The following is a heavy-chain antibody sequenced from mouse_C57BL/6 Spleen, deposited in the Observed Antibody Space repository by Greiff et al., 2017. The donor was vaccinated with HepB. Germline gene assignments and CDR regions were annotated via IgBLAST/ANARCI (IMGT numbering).Heavy chain of an antibody. J-gene: IGHJ3*01. CDR2: IHPNSGST. Sequence: VQLQQPGAELVKPGASVKLSCKASGYTFTSYWMHWVKQRPGQGLEWIGMIHPNSGSTNYNEKFKSKATLTVDKSSSTAYMQLSSLTSEDSAVDYGASPYYSNWGFAYWGQGTLVTVSA. CDR3: ASPYYSNWGFAY. V-gene: IGHV1-64*01. D-gene: IGHD2-5*01. CDR1: GYTFTSYW.